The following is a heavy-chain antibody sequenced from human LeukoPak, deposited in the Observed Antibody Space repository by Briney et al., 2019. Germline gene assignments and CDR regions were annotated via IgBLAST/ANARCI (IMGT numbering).Heavy chain of an antibody. CDR1: GYSISSGYY. D-gene: IGHD2-8*02. Sequence: SETLSLTCTVSGYSISSGYYWGWVRQSPGKGLEWIGTIYHSGTTYYNPSIKSRLSISMDTSKNQFSLKLTSVAAADTAVYFCVRDLVVYGNIDYWGQGTLVTVSS. CDR3: VRDLVVYGNIDY. V-gene: IGHV4-38-2*02. CDR2: IYHSGTT. J-gene: IGHJ4*02.